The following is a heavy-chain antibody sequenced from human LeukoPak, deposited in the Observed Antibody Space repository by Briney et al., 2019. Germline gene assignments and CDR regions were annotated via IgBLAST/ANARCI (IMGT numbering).Heavy chain of an antibody. CDR1: GYTFTSYG. V-gene: IGHV1-18*01. D-gene: IGHD5-12*01. CDR3: ARALQVAAIGRSPVHYMDV. J-gene: IGHJ6*03. Sequence: ASVKVSCKASGYTFTSYGISWVRQAPGQGIEWMGWISAYNGNTNYAQKLQGRVTMTTDTSTSTAHMELRSLRSDDTAVYYGARALQVAAIGRSPVHYMDVWGKGTTVTVSS. CDR2: ISAYNGNT.